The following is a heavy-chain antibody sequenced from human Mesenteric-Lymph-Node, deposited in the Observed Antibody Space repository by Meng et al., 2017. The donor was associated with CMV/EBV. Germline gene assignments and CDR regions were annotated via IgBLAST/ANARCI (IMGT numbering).Heavy chain of an antibody. V-gene: IGHV4-31*02. CDR2: IYYSGST. D-gene: IGHD3-10*01. CDR3: ARAVITVRGVASYYFDS. J-gene: IGHJ4*02. CDR1: SLRSTCHH. Sequence: SLRSTCHHWSLIRQHPGKGLEWIGYIYYSGSTYFNPSLESRLSISIDTSKNPFFLKLSSVTAADTAVYYCARAVITVRGVASYYFDSWGQGALVTVSS.